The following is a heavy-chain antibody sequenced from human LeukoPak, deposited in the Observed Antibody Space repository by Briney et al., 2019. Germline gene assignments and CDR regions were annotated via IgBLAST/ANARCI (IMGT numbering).Heavy chain of an antibody. D-gene: IGHD3-10*01. J-gene: IGHJ4*02. Sequence: SGGSLRLSCAASGFTFSTYSMNWVRQAPGKGLEWLSSISSGGMWIYYADSLKGRFTISRDNAKNSLYLQMKSLRVEDTGVYYCARDFGRYFFDYWGQGTLVTVSS. CDR1: GFTFSTYS. CDR3: ARDFGRYFFDY. CDR2: ISSGGMWI. V-gene: IGHV3-21*01.